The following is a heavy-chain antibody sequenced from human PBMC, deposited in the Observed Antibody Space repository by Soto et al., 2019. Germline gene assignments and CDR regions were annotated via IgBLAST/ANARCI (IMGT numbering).Heavy chain of an antibody. Sequence: ASVKVSCKASGYTFTSYDINWVRQATGQGLEWMGIINPSGGSTSYAQKFQGRVTMTRDTSTSTVYMELSSLRSEDTAVYYCSLSRSYAFDIWGQGTMVTVSS. CDR2: INPSGGST. V-gene: IGHV1-46*01. D-gene: IGHD6-13*01. CDR1: GYTFTSYD. CDR3: SLSRSYAFDI. J-gene: IGHJ3*02.